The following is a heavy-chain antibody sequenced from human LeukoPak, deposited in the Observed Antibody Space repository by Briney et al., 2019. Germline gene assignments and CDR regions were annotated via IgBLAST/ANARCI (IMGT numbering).Heavy chain of an antibody. Sequence: GGSLRLSCAASGFTFSASPIHWVRQASGKGLEWVGRIRSKAYSYATAYAESVKGRFTISRDDSENTAYLQMNSLKTEDTAVYYCTRCVGDSYFYGMDVWGQGTPVTVSS. CDR1: GFTFSASP. V-gene: IGHV3-73*01. CDR3: TRCVGDSYFYGMDV. J-gene: IGHJ6*02. D-gene: IGHD5/OR15-5a*01. CDR2: IRSKAYSYAT.